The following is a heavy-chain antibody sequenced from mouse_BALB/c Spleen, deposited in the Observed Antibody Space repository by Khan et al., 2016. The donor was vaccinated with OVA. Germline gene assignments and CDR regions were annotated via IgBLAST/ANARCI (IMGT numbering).Heavy chain of an antibody. CDR3: ARGYYGSSVAY. J-gene: IGHJ3*01. D-gene: IGHD1-1*01. V-gene: IGHV9-2-1*01. Sequence: QFQLVQSGPELKKPGETVKISCKASGYTFTDYSMHWVKQAPGKGLKWMGWINTETGEPTYADDFKGRFAFSLETSASTAYLQINNLKNEDTATYCCARGYYGSSVAYWGQGTLVTVSA. CDR1: GYTFTDYS. CDR2: INTETGEP.